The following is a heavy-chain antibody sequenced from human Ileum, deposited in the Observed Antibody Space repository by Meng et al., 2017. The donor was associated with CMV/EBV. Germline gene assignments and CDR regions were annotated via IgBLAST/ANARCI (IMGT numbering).Heavy chain of an antibody. CDR2: IKQDGSQK. V-gene: IGHV3-7*02. CDR3: ARVSRSGDWNNLFDY. Sequence: GESLKISCAASGFTFRSYWMSWVRQAPGKGLEWVANIKQDGSQKYYVDSVKGRFTISRDNAKNSLHLQMNSLRVEDTAVYYCARVSRSGDWNNLFDYWGQATLVTVSS. J-gene: IGHJ4*02. CDR1: GFTFRSYW. D-gene: IGHD1/OR15-1a*01.